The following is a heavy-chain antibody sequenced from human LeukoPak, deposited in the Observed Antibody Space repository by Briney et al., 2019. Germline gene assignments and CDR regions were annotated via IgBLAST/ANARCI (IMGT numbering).Heavy chain of an antibody. V-gene: IGHV3-21*01. J-gene: IGHJ6*03. D-gene: IGHD1-26*01. CDR3: ARDPGSGSSYYMDV. CDR2: ISSSSYI. CDR1: GFTFSSYS. Sequence: GGSLRLSCAASGFTFSSYSMNWVRQAPGKGLEWVSSISSSSYIYYADSVKGRFTISRDNAKNSLYLQMNSLRAEDTAVYYCARDPGSGSSYYMDVWGKGTTVTVSS.